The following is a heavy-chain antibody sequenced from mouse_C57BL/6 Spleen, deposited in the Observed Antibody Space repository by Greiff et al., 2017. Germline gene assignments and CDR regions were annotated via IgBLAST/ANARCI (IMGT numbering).Heavy chain of an antibody. D-gene: IGHD1-1*01. V-gene: IGHV2-2*01. CDR1: GFSLTSYG. Sequence: QVQLQQSGPGLVQPSQRLSIPCTVSGFSLTSYGVPWVRQSPGKGLEWLGVIWSGGSTDYTAAFISRLSISKDNSNSQVFLKRNSLQAEDTAIYDCACPYYGSSPYYAMDYWGQGTSVTVSS. CDR3: ACPYYGSSPYYAMDY. CDR2: IWSGGST. J-gene: IGHJ4*01.